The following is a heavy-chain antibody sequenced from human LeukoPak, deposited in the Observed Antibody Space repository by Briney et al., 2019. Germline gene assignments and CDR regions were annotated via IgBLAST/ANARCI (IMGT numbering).Heavy chain of an antibody. CDR3: AAVTTGLPIEWFDP. CDR1: GYTFTSYG. Sequence: GASVKVSCKASGYTFTSYGISWVRQAPGQGLEWMGWISAYNGNTNYAQKLQGRVTMTTDTSTSTAYMELRSLRSDDTAVYYCAAVTTGLPIEWFDPWGQGTLVTVSS. V-gene: IGHV1-18*01. J-gene: IGHJ5*02. D-gene: IGHD4-17*01. CDR2: ISAYNGNT.